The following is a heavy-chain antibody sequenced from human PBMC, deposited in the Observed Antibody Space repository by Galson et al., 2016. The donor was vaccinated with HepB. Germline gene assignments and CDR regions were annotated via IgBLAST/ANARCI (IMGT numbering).Heavy chain of an antibody. D-gene: IGHD4-11*01. J-gene: IGHJ4*02. Sequence: TLSLTCGVSGASIYSGGYSWSWIRQPPGKGLEWIGYIYHNGSTYYNPSLKSRVSISVDRSKTQFSLKVNSVTAADTAVYFCGSGIYTRVDYWGRGTLVTVSS. CDR2: IYHNGST. CDR3: GSGIYTRVDY. CDR1: GASIYSGGYS. V-gene: IGHV4-30-2*01.